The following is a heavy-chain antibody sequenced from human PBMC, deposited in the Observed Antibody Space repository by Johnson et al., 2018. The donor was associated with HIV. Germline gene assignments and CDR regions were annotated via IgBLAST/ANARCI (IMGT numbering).Heavy chain of an antibody. CDR2: ISWNSGTI. CDR3: AKDMEDSSGYYGAFDI. CDR1: GFTFDDFA. Sequence: VQLVESGGGLVQPGRSLRLSCAASGFTFDDFAMHWVRQAPGKGLEWVSGISWNSGTIAYADSVKGRFTISRDNAKNSLYLQMNSLRTEDTALYYCAKDMEDSSGYYGAFDIWGQGTMVTVSS. J-gene: IGHJ3*02. D-gene: IGHD3-22*01. V-gene: IGHV3-9*01.